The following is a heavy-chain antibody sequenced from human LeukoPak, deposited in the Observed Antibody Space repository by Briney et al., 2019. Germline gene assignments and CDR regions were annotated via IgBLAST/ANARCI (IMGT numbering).Heavy chain of an antibody. J-gene: IGHJ6*02. V-gene: IGHV3-53*04. D-gene: IGHD6-19*01. Sequence: GGSLRLSCAASGFTVSSNYMSWVRQAPGKGLEWVSVIYSGGSTYYADSVKGRFTISRHNSKNTLYLQMNSLRAEDTAVYYCARVGMAGPYYYYYGVDVWGQGTTVTVSS. CDR2: IYSGGST. CDR3: ARVGMAGPYYYYYGVDV. CDR1: GFTVSSNY.